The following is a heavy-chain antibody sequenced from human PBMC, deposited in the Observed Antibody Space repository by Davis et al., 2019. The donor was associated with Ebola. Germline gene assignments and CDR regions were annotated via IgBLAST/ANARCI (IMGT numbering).Heavy chain of an antibody. CDR1: GFTFDEHS. CDR3: ARDPGGYSYGPVVYYFDY. J-gene: IGHJ4*02. Sequence: GGSLRLSCTASGFTFDEHSMHWVRQRPGRGLEWVSGIGWNSAFRSYVQSVKGRFTISRDNAKNSLYLQMNSLRAEDTAVYYCARDPGGYSYGPVVYYFDYWGQGTLVTVSS. D-gene: IGHD5-18*01. V-gene: IGHV3-9*01. CDR2: IGWNSAFR.